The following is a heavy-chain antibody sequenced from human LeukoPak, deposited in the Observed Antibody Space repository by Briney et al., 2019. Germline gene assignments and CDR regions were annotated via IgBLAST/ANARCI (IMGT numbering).Heavy chain of an antibody. D-gene: IGHD6-19*01. Sequence: GGSLRLSCAASGFTFSSYGMHWVRQAPGKGLEWVAFIRYDGSNKYYADSVKGRFTISRDNSKNTLYLQMNSLRAEDAAVYYCAKSGSSGWPYDAFDIWGQGTMVTVSS. J-gene: IGHJ3*02. CDR3: AKSGSSGWPYDAFDI. V-gene: IGHV3-30*02. CDR1: GFTFSSYG. CDR2: IRYDGSNK.